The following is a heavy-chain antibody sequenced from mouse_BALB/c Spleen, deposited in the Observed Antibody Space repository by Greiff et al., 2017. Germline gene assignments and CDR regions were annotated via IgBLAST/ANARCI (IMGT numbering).Heavy chain of an antibody. D-gene: IGHD2-1*01. V-gene: IGHV3-8*02. J-gene: IGHJ3*01. CDR1: GDSITSDY. CDR2: ISYSGST. Sequence: EVKLMESGPSLVKPSQTLTLTCSVTGDSITSDYWNWIRKFPGNKLEYMGYISYSGSTYYNPSLNSRISITRDTSKNPYYLQLNSVTTEDTATYYCARLKDWDGKFDWGQGTLVTVSA. CDR3: ARLKDWDGKFD.